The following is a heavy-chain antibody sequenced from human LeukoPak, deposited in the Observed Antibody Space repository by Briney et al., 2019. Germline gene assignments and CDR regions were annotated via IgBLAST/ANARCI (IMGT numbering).Heavy chain of an antibody. CDR1: GYTFTSYD. Sequence: ASVKVSCKASGYTFTSYDINWVRQATGQGLEWMGWMNPNSGNTGYAQKFQGRVTITRNTSISTAYMELSSLRSEDTAVYYCARGQTVTTYNYYYYMDVWGKGTTVTVSS. CDR3: ARGQTVTTYNYYYYMDV. J-gene: IGHJ6*03. D-gene: IGHD4-17*01. V-gene: IGHV1-8*03. CDR2: MNPNSGNT.